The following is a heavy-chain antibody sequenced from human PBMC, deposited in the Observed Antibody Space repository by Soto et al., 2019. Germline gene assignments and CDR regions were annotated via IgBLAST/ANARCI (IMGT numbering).Heavy chain of an antibody. CDR1: GGSISSYY. CDR3: AREDNQPLGMDV. CDR2: IYYSGSS. V-gene: IGHV4-59*01. J-gene: IGHJ6*02. D-gene: IGHD2-2*01. Sequence: QVQLQESGPGLVKPSETLSLTCTVSGGSISSYYWSWIRQPPGKGLEWIGYIYYSGSSNYNPSIKSRVTISVDTSKNQFSLKLSSVTAADTAVYYCAREDNQPLGMDVWGQGTTVTVSS.